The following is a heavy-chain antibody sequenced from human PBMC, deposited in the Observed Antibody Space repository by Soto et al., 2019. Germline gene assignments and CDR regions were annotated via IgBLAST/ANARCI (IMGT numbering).Heavy chain of an antibody. CDR2: ISWNSAKI. CDR1: GFVFDDYA. J-gene: IGHJ6*02. D-gene: IGHD3-16*01. Sequence: EVRLVESGVGRVEPGGSLRLSCVTSGFVFDDYAIHWVRQSPRRGLEWVTGISWNSAKIGYADSVKGRFTISRDSAKKSVYVEMTNLRPEDTALYYCAKWDLGEWLLGGVDVWGQGTTVTVS. CDR3: AKWDLGEWLLGGVDV. V-gene: IGHV3-9*01.